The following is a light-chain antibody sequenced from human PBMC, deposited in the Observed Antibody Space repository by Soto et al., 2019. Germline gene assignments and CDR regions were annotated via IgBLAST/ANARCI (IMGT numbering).Light chain of an antibody. CDR2: GGT. J-gene: IGKJ2*01. CDR1: QTVSSGH. V-gene: IGKV3-20*01. Sequence: EVVLTQSPATLSLSPGERATLSCRASQTVSSGHLAWYQQKPGQAPRLLISGGTSRATGIPDRFSGSGSGTDFTITVRRLEPEDFAVYYCQQYVSSPYTFGQGTKLEIK. CDR3: QQYVSSPYT.